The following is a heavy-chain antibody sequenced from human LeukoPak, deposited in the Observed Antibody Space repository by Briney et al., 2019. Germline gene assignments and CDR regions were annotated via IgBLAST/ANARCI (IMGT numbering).Heavy chain of an antibody. V-gene: IGHV6-1*01. CDR3: ARAMRIAAAGTFYFDY. J-gene: IGHJ4*02. Sequence: SQTLSLACAISVDSVSSNSATWNWIRQSPSRGLEWLGRTYYRSKWYNDYAVSVKSRITINPDTSKNQFSLQLNSVTPEDTAVYYCARAMRIAAAGTFYFDYWGQGTLVTVSS. CDR1: VDSVSSNSAT. CDR2: TYYRSKWYN. D-gene: IGHD6-25*01.